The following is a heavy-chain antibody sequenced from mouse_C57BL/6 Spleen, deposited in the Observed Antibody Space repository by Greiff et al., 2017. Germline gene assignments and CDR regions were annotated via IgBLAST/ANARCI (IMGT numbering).Heavy chain of an antibody. J-gene: IGHJ3*01. V-gene: IGHV1-9*01. CDR2: ILPGSGST. Sequence: VQLQEAGAERRKGGEEGKKEGKTNRTTITGSWVEWVKQRPGHGLEWIGEILPGSGSTNYNEKFKGKATFTADTSSNTAYMQRSSLTTEDSAIYYCARSSPFAYWGQGTLVTVSA. CDR1: RTTITGSW. CDR3: ARSSPFAY.